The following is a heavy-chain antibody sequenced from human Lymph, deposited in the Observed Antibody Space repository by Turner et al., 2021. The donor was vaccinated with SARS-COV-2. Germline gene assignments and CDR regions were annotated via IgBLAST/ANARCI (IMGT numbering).Heavy chain of an antibody. Sequence: QVQLVASGGGVVQPGRSLRLSCVAPGFTFSTYAIYWVRQAPGKGLEGVAVISYDGSNKYYADSVKGRFTISRDNSKNTLYLQMNSLRAEDTAVYYCARYASGGYFYYGMDVWGQGTTVTVSS. CDR3: ARYASGGYFYYGMDV. J-gene: IGHJ6*02. D-gene: IGHD3-10*01. CDR2: ISYDGSNK. V-gene: IGHV3-30*04. CDR1: GFTFSTYA.